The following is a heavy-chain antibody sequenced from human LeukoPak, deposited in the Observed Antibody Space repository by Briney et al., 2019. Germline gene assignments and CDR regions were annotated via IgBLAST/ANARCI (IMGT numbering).Heavy chain of an antibody. V-gene: IGHV3-20*04. CDR1: GFTFYDYG. D-gene: IGHD4-17*01. CDR3: ARDGDYGPFDY. CDR2: INWNGGSI. Sequence: GGSLRLSCAASGFTFYDYGMSWVRHAPGKGLEWVSGINWNGGSIVYADSVKGRFTISRDNAKNSLYLQMNSLRAEDTALYYCARDGDYGPFDYWGQGTLVTVSS. J-gene: IGHJ4*02.